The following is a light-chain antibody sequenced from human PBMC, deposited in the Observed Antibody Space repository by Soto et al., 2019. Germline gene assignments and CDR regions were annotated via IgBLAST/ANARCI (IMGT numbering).Light chain of an antibody. Sequence: QSVLTQPPSVSGAPGQRVTISCTGSSSNIGAGYDVHWYQLLPGTAPKLLIYANNNRPSGVPDRFSGSRSGTSASLAITGLQAEDEADYHCCSYAGTRTSWVFGTGTKLTVL. CDR3: CSYAGTRTSWV. V-gene: IGLV1-40*01. CDR1: SSNIGAGYD. J-gene: IGLJ1*01. CDR2: ANN.